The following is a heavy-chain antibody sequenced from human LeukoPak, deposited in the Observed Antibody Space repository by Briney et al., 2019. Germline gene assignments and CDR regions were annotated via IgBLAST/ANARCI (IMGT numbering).Heavy chain of an antibody. CDR3: ARGLDLEGLDY. CDR2: INDSGRT. Sequence: SETLSLTCAVYGGSFSDYNWSWLRQSPEKGLEWIGEINDSGRTHYHPSLKSRVTISVDTAKYQFSLSLSSLTAADTAVYYCARGLDLEGLDYWGQGTLVTVSS. CDR1: GGSFSDYN. D-gene: IGHD1-1*01. V-gene: IGHV4-34*01. J-gene: IGHJ4*02.